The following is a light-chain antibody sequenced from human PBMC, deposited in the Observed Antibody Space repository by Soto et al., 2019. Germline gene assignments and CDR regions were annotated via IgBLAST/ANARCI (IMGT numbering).Light chain of an antibody. CDR3: SSFTGTSALTL. CDR2: EVN. Sequence: QSAVTQPASVSGSPGQSITISCTGTSSDVGGYDYVSWYQQYPGKAPRLIIYEVNNRPSGVSDRFSGSKSGNTASLTISGLRAEDEGDYFCSSFTGTSALTLFGGGTQLTVL. CDR1: SSDVGGYDY. J-gene: IGLJ7*01. V-gene: IGLV2-14*01.